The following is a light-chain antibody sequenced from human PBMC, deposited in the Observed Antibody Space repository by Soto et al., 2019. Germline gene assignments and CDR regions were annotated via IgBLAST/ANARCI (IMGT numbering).Light chain of an antibody. CDR3: QQYYSNRFT. CDR2: WAA. V-gene: IGKV4-1*01. Sequence: DIVLTPSPQSLCVSLGERATINCKSSQSVFYNSNSKNYLLWYQQKPRQPPKLLIYWAATRELGVPDRFSGGRSGTDFTLTINSRQAEDVATYYCQQYYSNRFTFGPGTKVDIK. CDR1: QSVFYNSNSKNY. J-gene: IGKJ3*01.